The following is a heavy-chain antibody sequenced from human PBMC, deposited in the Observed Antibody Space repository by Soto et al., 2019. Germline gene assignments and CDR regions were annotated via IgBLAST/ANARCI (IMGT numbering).Heavy chain of an antibody. CDR3: ARGSTDYFDSTGYNGYFDY. CDR1: GGSISSDDYS. J-gene: IGHJ4*02. V-gene: IGHV4-30-2*01. D-gene: IGHD3-22*01. Sequence: TLSLTCAVSGGSISSDDYSWTWIRQPPGKALEWLGYISDSGDTYYNPSLKSRATISADRPKNQFSLNLSSATAADTAVYYCARGSTDYFDSTGYNGYFDYWGQGTPVTVSS. CDR2: ISDSGDT.